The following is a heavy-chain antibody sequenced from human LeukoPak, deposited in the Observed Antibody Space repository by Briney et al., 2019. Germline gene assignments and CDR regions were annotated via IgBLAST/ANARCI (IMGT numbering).Heavy chain of an antibody. CDR1: GFTFSSYA. D-gene: IGHD5-18*01. J-gene: IGHJ4*02. V-gene: IGHV3-23*01. Sequence: GGSLRLSCAASGFTFSSYAMSWVRQAPGKGLEWVSAISGSGGSTYYADSVKGRFTISRDNSKNTLYLQMNSLRAGDTAVYYCAKDTKVRRIQLWSPDYWGQGTLVTVSS. CDR2: ISGSGGST. CDR3: AKDTKVRRIQLWSPDY.